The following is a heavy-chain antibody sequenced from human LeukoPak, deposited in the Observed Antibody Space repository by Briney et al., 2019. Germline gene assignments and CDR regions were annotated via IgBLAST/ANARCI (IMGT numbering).Heavy chain of an antibody. J-gene: IGHJ3*01. D-gene: IGHD3-3*01. Sequence: GGSLRLSCAASGFTFSCYWMTWVRQGPGKGLEWVANIKPGGNEKYYVDSVKGRFTISRDNVKNSLYLQMNSLRAEDTAIYYCATFRFLGTWGQGTMVTVSP. CDR3: ATFRFLGT. CDR2: IKPGGNEK. V-gene: IGHV3-7*03. CDR1: GFTFSCYW.